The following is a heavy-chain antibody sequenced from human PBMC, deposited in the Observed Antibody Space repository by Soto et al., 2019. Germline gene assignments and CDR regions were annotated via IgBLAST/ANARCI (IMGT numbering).Heavy chain of an antibody. CDR3: ARESYCGGDCYTRSTFDY. CDR1: GGSISSSSYY. J-gene: IGHJ4*02. D-gene: IGHD2-21*02. Sequence: SETLSLTCNVSGGSISSSSYYWGWIRQPPGKGLEWIGSFYYSGSTNYNPSLKSRVTISVDTSKNQFSLKLSSVTAADTAVYYCARESYCGGDCYTRSTFDYWGQGTLVTVSS. CDR2: FYYSGST. V-gene: IGHV4-39*07.